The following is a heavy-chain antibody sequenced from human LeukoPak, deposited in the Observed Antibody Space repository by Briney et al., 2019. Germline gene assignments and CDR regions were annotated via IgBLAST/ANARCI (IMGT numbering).Heavy chain of an antibody. Sequence: PSETLSLTCTVSGGSISSYYWSWIRQPPGKGLEWIGYIYYSGSTSYNPSLKSRVTISVDTSKNQFSLKLSSVTAADTAVYYCARDSRRELLHAFDIWGQGTMVTVSS. CDR2: IYYSGST. J-gene: IGHJ3*02. V-gene: IGHV4-59*12. CDR1: GGSISSYY. CDR3: ARDSRRELLHAFDI. D-gene: IGHD1-26*01.